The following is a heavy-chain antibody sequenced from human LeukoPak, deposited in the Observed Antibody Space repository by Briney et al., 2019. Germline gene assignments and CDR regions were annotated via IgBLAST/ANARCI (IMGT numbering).Heavy chain of an antibody. V-gene: IGHV4-59*01. D-gene: IGHD3-10*01. CDR1: GCSISSYY. J-gene: IGHJ6*04. Sequence: PSETLSLTCTVSGCSISSYYWSWIRQPPGKGLEWIGYIYYSGSTNYNPSLKSRVTISVDTSKNQFSLKLSSVTAADTAVYCCARDLGMVRGVMYGMDVWGKGTTVTVSS. CDR3: ARDLGMVRGVMYGMDV. CDR2: IYYSGST.